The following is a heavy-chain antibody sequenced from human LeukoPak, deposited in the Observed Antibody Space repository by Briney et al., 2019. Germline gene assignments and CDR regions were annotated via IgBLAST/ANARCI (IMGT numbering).Heavy chain of an antibody. CDR1: GFTFSTYA. CDR2: IGSGRGTT. D-gene: IGHD6-13*01. V-gene: IGHV3-23*01. Sequence: GGSLRLSCAASGFTFSTYAMSWVRQAPGKGLEWVSGIGSGRGTTYYADSVKGRFTISRDNSKNTLYLQMNSLRAEDTAVYYCATGSEYSSSWYYFDYWGEGTLVTVSS. J-gene: IGHJ4*02. CDR3: ATGSEYSSSWYYFDY.